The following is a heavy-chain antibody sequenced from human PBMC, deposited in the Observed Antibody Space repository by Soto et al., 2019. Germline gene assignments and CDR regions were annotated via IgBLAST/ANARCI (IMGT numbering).Heavy chain of an antibody. Sequence: GGSLRLSCAASGFTFSSYWMHWVRQAPGKGLVWVSRINSDGSSTSYADSVKGRFTISRDNAKNTLYLQMNSLRAEDTAVYYCARDQSSSWNEGRMIFDYWGQGTLVTVSS. CDR2: INSDGSST. V-gene: IGHV3-74*01. D-gene: IGHD6-13*01. CDR1: GFTFSSYW. J-gene: IGHJ4*02. CDR3: ARDQSSSWNEGRMIFDY.